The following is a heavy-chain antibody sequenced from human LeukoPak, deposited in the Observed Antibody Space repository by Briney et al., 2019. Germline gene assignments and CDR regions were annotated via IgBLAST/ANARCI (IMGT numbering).Heavy chain of an antibody. Sequence: SETLSLTCTVSGGSISSYYWSWIRQPAGKGLEWIGRIYTSGSTNYNPSLKSRVTISVDKSKNQFSLKLSSVTAADTAVYYCAIGYGLGSFDYWGQGTLVTVSS. D-gene: IGHD3-10*01. CDR1: GGSISSYY. CDR2: IYTSGST. J-gene: IGHJ4*02. CDR3: AIGYGLGSFDY. V-gene: IGHV4-4*07.